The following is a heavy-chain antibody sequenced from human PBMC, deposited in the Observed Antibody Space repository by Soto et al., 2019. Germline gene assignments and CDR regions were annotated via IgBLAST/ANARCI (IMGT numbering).Heavy chain of an antibody. Sequence: QVQLVESGGGVVQPGRSLRLSCAASGFTFSSYGMHWVRQAPGKGLEWVAVIWYDGSNKYYADSVKGRFTISRDNSKNTLDLEMNSLRAEDTAVYYCARDRDFRDDSTRTLDYWGQGTLVTVSS. CDR1: GFTFSSYG. D-gene: IGHD2-2*01. CDR2: IWYDGSNK. J-gene: IGHJ4*02. V-gene: IGHV3-33*01. CDR3: ARDRDFRDDSTRTLDY.